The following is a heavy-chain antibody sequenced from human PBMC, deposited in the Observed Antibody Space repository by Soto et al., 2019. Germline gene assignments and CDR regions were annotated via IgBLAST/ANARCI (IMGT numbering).Heavy chain of an antibody. V-gene: IGHV3-23*01. CDR1: GFTFSSYA. J-gene: IGHJ5*02. D-gene: IGHD2-2*01. CDR2: ISGSGGST. Sequence: GGSLRLSCAASGFTFSSYAMSWVRQAPGKGLEGVSAISGSGGSTYYADSVKGRFTISRDNSKNTLYLQMNSLRAEDTAVYYCAKGGAQLLHYNRFDPWGQGTLVTVSS. CDR3: AKGGAQLLHYNRFDP.